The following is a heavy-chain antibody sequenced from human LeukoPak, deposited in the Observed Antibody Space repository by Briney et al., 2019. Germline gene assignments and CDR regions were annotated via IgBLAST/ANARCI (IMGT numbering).Heavy chain of an antibody. CDR1: GFTFGSYG. CDR3: VKGPLDS. V-gene: IGHV3-43*01. J-gene: IGHJ4*02. Sequence: GRSLRLSCAASGFTFGSYGMHWVRQAPGKGLEWVSLISWEGGATHYADSVKGRFTISRDNSKYSLHLEMSGLRSDDTALYYCVKGPLDSWGQGTLVIVSS. CDR2: ISWEGGAT.